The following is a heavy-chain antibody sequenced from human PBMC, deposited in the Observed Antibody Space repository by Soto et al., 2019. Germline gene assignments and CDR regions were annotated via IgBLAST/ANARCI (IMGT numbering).Heavy chain of an antibody. J-gene: IGHJ5*02. CDR1: GYTCTIYG. CDR3: ARDKPYSSSWFWFDP. V-gene: IGHV1-18*04. D-gene: IGHD6-13*01. Sequence: GASVKVSCKASGYTCTIYGISGVLQSPVQGLEGMGCISAYNGNTNYAQKLQGRVTMTTDTSTSTAYMELRSLRSDDTAVYYCARDKPYSSSWFWFDPWGQGTLVTVSS. CDR2: ISAYNGNT.